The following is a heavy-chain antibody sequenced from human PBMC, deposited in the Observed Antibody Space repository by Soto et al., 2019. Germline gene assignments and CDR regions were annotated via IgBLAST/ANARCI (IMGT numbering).Heavy chain of an antibody. J-gene: IGHJ4*02. V-gene: IGHV3-30-3*01. D-gene: IGHD5-12*01. CDR3: ARGVEMATELDY. CDR2: ISYDGSNK. CDR1: GFTFSSYA. Sequence: HPGGSLRLSCAASGFTFSSYAMHWVRQAPGKGLEWVAVISYDGSNKYYADSVKGRFTISRDNSKNTLYLQMNSLRAEDTAVYYCARGVEMATELDYWGQGTRVTVSS.